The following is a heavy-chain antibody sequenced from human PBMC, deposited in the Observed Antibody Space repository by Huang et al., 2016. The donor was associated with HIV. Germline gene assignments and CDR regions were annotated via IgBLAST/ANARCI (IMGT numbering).Heavy chain of an antibody. Sequence: QVQLVQSGAEVKKPGASVKVSCKASGNTFSGYGISWVRQAPGQGLEWMGWISGYNGNTNYVENLQGRVTMTTDTSTSTAYMELRSLRSDDMAVYYCARDRRPYSGSYLGYWGQGTLVTVSS. J-gene: IGHJ4*02. CDR1: GNTFSGYG. V-gene: IGHV1-18*03. CDR3: ARDRRPYSGSYLGY. CDR2: ISGYNGNT. D-gene: IGHD1-26*01.